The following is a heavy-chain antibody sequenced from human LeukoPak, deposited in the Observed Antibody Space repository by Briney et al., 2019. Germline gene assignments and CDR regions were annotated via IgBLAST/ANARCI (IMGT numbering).Heavy chain of an antibody. V-gene: IGHV3-74*01. J-gene: IGHJ4*02. CDR2: INGDGRNI. D-gene: IGHD3-3*01. CDR1: GFTFSSYW. Sequence: GGSLRLSCVASGFTFSSYWMHWVRQDPRKGLVWVSRINGDGRNINYADSVRGRFTISRDNAKNTLYLQMNTLRVEDTAVYYCARGAIFGVVIIGYFDYWGQGTLVTVSS. CDR3: ARGAIFGVVIIGYFDY.